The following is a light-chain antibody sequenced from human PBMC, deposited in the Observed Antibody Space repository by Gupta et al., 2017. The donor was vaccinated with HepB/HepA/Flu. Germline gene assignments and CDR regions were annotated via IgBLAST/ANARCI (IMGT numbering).Light chain of an antibody. CDR3: TSYTISSTWV. CDR2: EVS. CDR1: SSDIGGYNY. V-gene: IGLV2-14*03. Sequence: QSALTQPASVSGTPGQSITFSCTGTSSDIGGYNYVSWYQQHPGTAPILIIDEVSNRPSGVSDRCSGSESGTTASMTXSXLQAEDXAYYYCTSYTISSTWVFGGGTKLTVL. J-gene: IGLJ3*02.